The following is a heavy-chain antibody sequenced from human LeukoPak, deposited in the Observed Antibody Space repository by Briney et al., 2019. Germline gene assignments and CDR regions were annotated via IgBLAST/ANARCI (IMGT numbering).Heavy chain of an antibody. CDR1: GYSISTSYY. D-gene: IGHD4-17*01. CDR3: ARAGYGDSDFDY. Sequence: SSETLSLTCSVSGYSISTSYYWGWIRQPPGKGLEWIGSIYHSGNTYYNPSLKSRVTISVDTSKNQFSLKLNSVTAADTAVYYCARAGYGDSDFDYWGQGTLVTVSS. J-gene: IGHJ4*02. CDR2: IYHSGNT. V-gene: IGHV4-38-2*02.